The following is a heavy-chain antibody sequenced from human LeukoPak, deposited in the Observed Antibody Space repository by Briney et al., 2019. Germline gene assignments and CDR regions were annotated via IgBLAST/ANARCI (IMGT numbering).Heavy chain of an antibody. Sequence: GGSLRLSRAASGFTFSSYSMNWVRQAPGKGLEWVSSISSSSSYIYYADSVKGRFTISRDNAKNSLYLQMNSLRAEDTAVYYCARDDYGGNSLHWGQGTLVTVSS. J-gene: IGHJ4*02. CDR3: ARDDYGGNSLH. CDR2: ISSSSSYI. D-gene: IGHD4-23*01. V-gene: IGHV3-21*01. CDR1: GFTFSSYS.